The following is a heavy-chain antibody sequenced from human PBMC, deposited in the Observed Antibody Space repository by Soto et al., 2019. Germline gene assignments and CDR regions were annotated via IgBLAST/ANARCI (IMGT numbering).Heavy chain of an antibody. J-gene: IGHJ4*02. D-gene: IGHD5-18*01. Sequence: QVQLQESGPGLVKPSETLSLTCTVSGGSISSYYWSWIRQSPGKGLEWFGYIYYSGSTKYNASLRSGVASAVDTSTNHFSLKLSSVTAADTAVYYCARARVDTGMGWYYWGQRNLVTVSS. CDR2: IYYSGST. V-gene: IGHV4-59*01. CDR3: ARARVDTGMGWYY. CDR1: GGSISSYY.